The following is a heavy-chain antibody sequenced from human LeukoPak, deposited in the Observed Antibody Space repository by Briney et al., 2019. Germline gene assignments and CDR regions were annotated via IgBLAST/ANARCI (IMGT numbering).Heavy chain of an antibody. CDR3: ARDRGYITMIVVVSDPFDI. CDR1: GGSFSGYY. V-gene: IGHV4-34*01. D-gene: IGHD3-22*01. J-gene: IGHJ3*02. Sequence: SETLSLTCAVYGGSFSGYYWSWIRQPPGKGLEWIGEINHSGSTNYNPSLKSRVTISVDKSKNQFSLKLSSVTAADTAVYYCARDRGYITMIVVVSDPFDIWGQGTMVTVSS. CDR2: INHSGST.